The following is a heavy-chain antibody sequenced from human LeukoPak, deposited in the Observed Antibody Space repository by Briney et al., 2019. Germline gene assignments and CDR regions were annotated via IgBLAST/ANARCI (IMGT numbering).Heavy chain of an antibody. J-gene: IGHJ6*02. D-gene: IGHD2-2*01. V-gene: IGHV1-2*02. CDR2: INPNSGGT. CDR3: ARFVFFHCSSTSCYEYYYYYGMDV. Sequence: ASVKVSCKASGYTFTGYYMHWVRQAPGQGLEWMGWINPNSGGTNYAQKFQGRVTMTRDTSISTAYMELSRLRSDDTAVYYCARFVFFHCSSTSCYEYYYYYGMDVWGQGTTVTVSS. CDR1: GYTFTGYY.